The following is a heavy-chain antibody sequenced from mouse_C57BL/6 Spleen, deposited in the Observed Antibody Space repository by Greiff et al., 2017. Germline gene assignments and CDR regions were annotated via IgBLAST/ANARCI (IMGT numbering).Heavy chain of an antibody. CDR2: IWSGGST. CDR3: ARNLHYGSSFAY. Sequence: VKLQQSGPGLVQPSQSLSITCTVSGFSLTSYGVHWVRQSPGKGLEWLGVIWSGGSTDYNAAFISRLSISKDNSKSQVFFKMNSLQADDTAIYYCARNLHYGSSFAYWGQGTLVTVSA. V-gene: IGHV2-2*01. J-gene: IGHJ3*01. CDR1: GFSLTSYG. D-gene: IGHD1-1*01.